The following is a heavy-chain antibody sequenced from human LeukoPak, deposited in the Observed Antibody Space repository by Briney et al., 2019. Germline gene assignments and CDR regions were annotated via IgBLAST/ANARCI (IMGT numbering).Heavy chain of an antibody. CDR1: GFTFSSYS. D-gene: IGHD2-15*01. V-gene: IGHV3-48*02. J-gene: IGHJ2*01. CDR3: ARGRLTCSGGSCYSWYFDL. Sequence: GGSLRLSCAASGFTFSSYSMNWVREAPGKGLEWVSIISSSGTSIYYADSVKGRLTISRDNAKNSLYLQMNSLRDEDTAVYYCARGRLTCSGGSCYSWYFDLWRRGTLVTVSS. CDR2: ISSSGTSI.